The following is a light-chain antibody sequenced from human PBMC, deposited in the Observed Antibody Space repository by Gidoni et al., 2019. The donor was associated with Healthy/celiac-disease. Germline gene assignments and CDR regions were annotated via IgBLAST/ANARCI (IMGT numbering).Light chain of an antibody. J-gene: IGLJ3*02. CDR2: RNN. CDR1: SSNIGSNY. Sequence: QSVLTQPPSASGTPGQRVTISCSVCSSNIGSNYVYWYQQLPGTAPKLLIYRNNQRPSGVPDRFSGSKSGTSASLAISGLRSEDEADYYCAAWDDSLSGPGVFGGGTKLTVL. CDR3: AAWDDSLSGPGV. V-gene: IGLV1-47*01.